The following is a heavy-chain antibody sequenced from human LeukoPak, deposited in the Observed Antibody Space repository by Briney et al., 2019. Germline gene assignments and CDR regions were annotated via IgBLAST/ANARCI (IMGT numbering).Heavy chain of an antibody. Sequence: SGRSLRLSCAASGFTFSSYAMHWVRQAPGKGLEWVAVISYDGSNKYYADSVKGRFTISRDNSKNTLYLQMNSLRAEDTAVYYCAAHLYDSQQLVPWGQGTLVTVSS. CDR1: GFTFSSYA. J-gene: IGHJ5*02. CDR2: ISYDGSNK. CDR3: AAHLYDSQQLVP. D-gene: IGHD6-13*01. V-gene: IGHV3-30-3*01.